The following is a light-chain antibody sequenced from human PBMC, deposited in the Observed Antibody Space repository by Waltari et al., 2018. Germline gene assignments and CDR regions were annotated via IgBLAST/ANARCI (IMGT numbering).Light chain of an antibody. CDR1: SSDVGGHGY. CDR3: SSYSTSSSLIL. CDR2: DVN. Sequence: QSALSQPASVSGSPGQSITIPCTGASSDVGGHGYVPWYQQHPGKAPKLIIRDVNNRPSGVSNRFSGSKSGNTASLTISGLQAEDEADYYCSSYSTSSSLILFGEGTKVTVL. V-gene: IGLV2-14*03. J-gene: IGLJ2*01.